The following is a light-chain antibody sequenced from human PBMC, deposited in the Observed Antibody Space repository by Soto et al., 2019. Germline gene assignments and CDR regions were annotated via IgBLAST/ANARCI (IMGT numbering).Light chain of an antibody. Sequence: QSVLTQPASVSGSPGQSITISCTGTSSDVGAYNYVSWYQQHPVKATKLMIYDVSSRPSGISNRFSGSKSGNTASLPISGVQAEDEADYYCSSYASSSTVIFGGGTKLTVL. J-gene: IGLJ2*01. CDR3: SSYASSSTVI. V-gene: IGLV2-14*01. CDR2: DVS. CDR1: SSDVGAYNY.